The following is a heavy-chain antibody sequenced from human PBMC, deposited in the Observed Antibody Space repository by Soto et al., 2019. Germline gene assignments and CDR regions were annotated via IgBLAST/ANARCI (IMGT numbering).Heavy chain of an antibody. CDR1: GGSISSYY. CDR2: IYYSGSP. CDR3: ARSRDGYNSLGFDY. Sequence: SETLSITCTVSGGSISSYYWSWIRQPPGKGLEWIGYIYYSGSPNYNPSLKSRVTISVDTSKNQFSLKLSSVTAADTAVYYCARSRDGYNSLGFDYWGQGTLVTVSS. J-gene: IGHJ4*02. D-gene: IGHD5-12*01. V-gene: IGHV4-59*08.